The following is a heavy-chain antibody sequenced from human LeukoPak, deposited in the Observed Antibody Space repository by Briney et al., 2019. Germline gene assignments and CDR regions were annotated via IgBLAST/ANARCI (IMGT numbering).Heavy chain of an antibody. CDR1: GYTFTGYY. CDR2: INPNSGGT. V-gene: IGHV1-2*02. J-gene: IGHJ4*02. D-gene: IGHD2-15*01. CDR3: ARVRNLVVVVAATGLDY. Sequence: ASVKVSCKASGYTFTGYYMHWVRQAPGQGLEWMGWINPNSGGTNYAQKFEGRVTMTRDTSISTAYLELSRLRSDDTAVYYCARVRNLVVVVAATGLDYWGQGILVTVSS.